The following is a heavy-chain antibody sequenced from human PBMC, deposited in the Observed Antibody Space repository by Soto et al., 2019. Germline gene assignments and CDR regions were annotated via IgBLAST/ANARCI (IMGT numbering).Heavy chain of an antibody. Sequence: GGSLRFSCTASGLTFTSSSFHWVRQAPGRGLEWVAVISENGDRQYSTESVRGRFLISRDSSKNTVYLQMNSLRPEDTGVYFCARRLATTVSALGYWGQGALVTVSS. CDR1: GLTFTSSS. V-gene: IGHV3-30-3*01. J-gene: IGHJ4*02. CDR3: ARRLATTVSALGY. D-gene: IGHD4-17*01. CDR2: ISENGDRQ.